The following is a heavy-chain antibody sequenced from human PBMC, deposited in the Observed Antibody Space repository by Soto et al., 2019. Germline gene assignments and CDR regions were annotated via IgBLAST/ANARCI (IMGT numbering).Heavy chain of an antibody. CDR1: GGSISSGGYY. Sequence: QVQLQESGPGLVKPSQTLSLTCTVSGGSISSGGYYWSWIRQHPGKGLEWIGYIYYSGSTYYNPSLKSRVPISVDTSKNQFSLRLSSVTAADTAVYYCARGGRRSPGMDVWGQGTTVTVSS. CDR3: ARGGRRSPGMDV. V-gene: IGHV4-31*03. J-gene: IGHJ6*02. CDR2: IYYSGST.